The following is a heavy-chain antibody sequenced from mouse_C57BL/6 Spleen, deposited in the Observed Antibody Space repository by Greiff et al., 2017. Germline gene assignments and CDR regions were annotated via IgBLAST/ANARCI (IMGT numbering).Heavy chain of an antibody. D-gene: IGHD2-2*01. CDR3: ARGDGYDADGYYAMDY. V-gene: IGHV1-4*01. J-gene: IGHJ4*01. Sequence: VQLQQSGADLARPGASVKMSCKASGYTFTSYTMHWVKQRPGQGLEWIGYINPSSGYTKYNQKFKDKATLTADKSSSTAYMQLSSLTSEDSAVYYCARGDGYDADGYYAMDYWGQGTSVTVSS. CDR1: GYTFTSYT. CDR2: INPSSGYT.